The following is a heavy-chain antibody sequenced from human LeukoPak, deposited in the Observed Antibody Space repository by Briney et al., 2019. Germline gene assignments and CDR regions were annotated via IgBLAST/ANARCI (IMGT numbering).Heavy chain of an antibody. V-gene: IGHV4-34*01. CDR2: INHSGST. CDR1: GGSFSGYY. Sequence: ASETLSLTCAVYGGSFSGYYWSWIRQPPGKGLEWIGEINHSGSTNYNPSLKSRVTISVDTSKNQFSLKLSSVTAADTAVYYCARGPTRIPGIAARLIPDNWFDPWGQGTLVTVSS. J-gene: IGHJ5*02. D-gene: IGHD6-6*01. CDR3: ARGPTRIPGIAARLIPDNWFDP.